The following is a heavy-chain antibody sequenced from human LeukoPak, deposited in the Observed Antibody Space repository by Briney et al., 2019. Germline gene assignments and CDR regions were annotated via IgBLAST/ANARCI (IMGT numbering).Heavy chain of an antibody. CDR2: INHSGST. J-gene: IGHJ4*02. Sequence: SETLSLTCAVYGGSFSGYYWSWIRQPPGKGLEWIGEINHSGSTNYNPSLKSRVTISVDTSKNQFSLKLSSVTAADTAVYYCANLWGGYYYDSSGYSDYWGQGTLVTVSS. CDR1: GGSFSGYY. D-gene: IGHD3-22*01. CDR3: ANLWGGYYYDSSGYSDY. V-gene: IGHV4-34*01.